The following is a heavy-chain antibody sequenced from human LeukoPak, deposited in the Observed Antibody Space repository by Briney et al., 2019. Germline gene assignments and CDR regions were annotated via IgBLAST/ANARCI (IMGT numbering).Heavy chain of an antibody. Sequence: PGGSLRLSCAASGFTFSNYWMSWVRQAPGKGLEWVASIKQDESDKYYVGSVKGRFTISRDNAKKSLCLQMNSLRAEDTAVYYCAKDREGYGIVGDYWGQGTLVTVSS. D-gene: IGHD5-18*01. J-gene: IGHJ4*02. CDR3: AKDREGYGIVGDY. V-gene: IGHV3-7*05. CDR1: GFTFSNYW. CDR2: IKQDESDK.